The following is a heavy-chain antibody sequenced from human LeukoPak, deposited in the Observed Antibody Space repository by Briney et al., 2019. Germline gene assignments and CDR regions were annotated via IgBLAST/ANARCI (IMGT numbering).Heavy chain of an antibody. CDR3: ARDPEGGGYYYYYYYMDV. CDR1: GFTFSSYS. V-gene: IGHV3-21*01. J-gene: IGHJ6*03. D-gene: IGHD2-15*01. Sequence: NTGGSLRLSCAASGFTFSSYSMNWVRQAPGKGLEWVSSISSSSSYIYYADSVKGRFTISRDNAKNSLYLQMNSLRAEDTAVYYCARDPEGGGYYYYYYYMDVWGKGTTVTVSS. CDR2: ISSSSSYI.